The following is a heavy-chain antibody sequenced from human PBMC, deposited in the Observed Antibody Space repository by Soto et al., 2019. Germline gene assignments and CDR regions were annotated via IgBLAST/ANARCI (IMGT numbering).Heavy chain of an antibody. CDR3: AKVTKRAAAGRYEYYKSGMDV. CDR1: GFAFSTYA. J-gene: IGHJ6*02. CDR2: ISGSGGSS. D-gene: IGHD6-13*01. V-gene: IGHV3-23*01. Sequence: GGSLRLSCAASGFAFSTYAMTWVRQAPGKGLEWVSVISGSGGSSYYADSVKGRFTISRDNSKNTLFLQMNGLRAEDTAVYYCAKVTKRAAAGRYEYYKSGMDVWGQGTTVTVSS.